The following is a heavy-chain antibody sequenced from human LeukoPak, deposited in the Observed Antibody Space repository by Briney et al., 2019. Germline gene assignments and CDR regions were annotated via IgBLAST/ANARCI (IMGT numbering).Heavy chain of an antibody. CDR3: AKLPGGAFHI. D-gene: IGHD4-23*01. Sequence: PGGSLRLSSAASGFTISLYAMRWRRQAPGKGLEWVSAISGSGGSTYYADSVKGRFTISRDNSKNTLYLQMNCLRAEDTAVYYFAKLPGGAFHIWGQGTMVTVSS. V-gene: IGHV3-23*01. CDR1: GFTISLYA. CDR2: ISGSGGST. J-gene: IGHJ3*02.